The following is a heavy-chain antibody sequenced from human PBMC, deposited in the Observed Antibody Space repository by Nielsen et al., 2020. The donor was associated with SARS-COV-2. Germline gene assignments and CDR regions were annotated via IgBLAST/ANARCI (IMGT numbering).Heavy chain of an antibody. J-gene: IGHJ4*02. CDR3: AKEASRGYSYGYVGDY. Sequence: GGSLRLSCAASGFTFSSYAMSWVRQAPGKGLEWVSAISGSGGSTYYADSVKGRFTISRDNSKNTLYLQMNSLRAEDTAVYYCAKEASRGYSYGYVGDYWGQGTLVTVSS. CDR1: GFTFSSYA. D-gene: IGHD5-18*01. V-gene: IGHV3-23*01. CDR2: ISGSGGST.